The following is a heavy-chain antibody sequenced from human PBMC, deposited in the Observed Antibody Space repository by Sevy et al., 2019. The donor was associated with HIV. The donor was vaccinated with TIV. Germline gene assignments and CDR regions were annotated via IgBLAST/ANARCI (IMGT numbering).Heavy chain of an antibody. CDR1: GGSISSYY. D-gene: IGHD3-10*01. V-gene: IGHV4-4*07. J-gene: IGHJ6*02. CDR3: ARDNRWFGELTSYYYYGMYV. Sequence: SETLSLTCTVSGGSISSYYWSWIRQPAGKGLEWIGRIYTSGSTNYNPSLKSRVTMSVDTSKNQFSLKLSSVTAADTAVYYWARDNRWFGELTSYYYYGMYVWGQGTTVTVSS. CDR2: IYTSGST.